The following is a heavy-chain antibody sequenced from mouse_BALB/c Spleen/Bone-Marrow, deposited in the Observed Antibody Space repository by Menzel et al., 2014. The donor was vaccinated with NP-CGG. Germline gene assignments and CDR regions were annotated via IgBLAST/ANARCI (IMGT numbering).Heavy chain of an antibody. J-gene: IGHJ3*01. CDR2: IWAGGST. Sequence: VKVVESGPGLVAPSQSLSITCTVSEFSLTSYGVHWVRRPPGKGLEWLGVIWAGGSTNYNSALMSRLSISKDNSKSQVFLKMNSLQTDDTAMYYCARGGSSRAWFAYWGQGTLVTVSA. V-gene: IGHV2-9*02. CDR1: EFSLTSYG. D-gene: IGHD1-1*01. CDR3: ARGGSSRAWFAY.